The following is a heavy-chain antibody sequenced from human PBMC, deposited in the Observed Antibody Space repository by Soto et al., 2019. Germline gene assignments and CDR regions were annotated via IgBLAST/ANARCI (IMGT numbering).Heavy chain of an antibody. D-gene: IGHD3-22*01. CDR3: AVFERARDISGYSNDAFDI. Sequence: ASVKVSCKASGGTFSSYAISWVRQAPGQGLEWMGGIIPIFGTANYAQKFQGRVTITADESTSTAYMELSSLRSEDTAVYYCAVFERARDISGYSNDAFDIWGQGTMVTVSS. CDR1: GGTFSSYA. V-gene: IGHV1-69*13. CDR2: IIPIFGTA. J-gene: IGHJ3*02.